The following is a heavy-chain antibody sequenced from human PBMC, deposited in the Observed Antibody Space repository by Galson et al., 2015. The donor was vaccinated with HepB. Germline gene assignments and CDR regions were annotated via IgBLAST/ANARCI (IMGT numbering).Heavy chain of an antibody. CDR3: ARDGIVVVPAAKDWYFDL. CDR1: GFTFSNAW. V-gene: IGHV3-11*01. J-gene: IGHJ2*01. D-gene: IGHD2-2*01. Sequence: SLRLSCAASGFTFSNAWMSWVRQAPGKGLEWVSYISSSGSTIYYADSVKGRFTISRDNAKNSLYLQMNSLRAEDTAVYYCARDGIVVVPAAKDWYFDLWGRGTPVTVSS. CDR2: ISSSGSTI.